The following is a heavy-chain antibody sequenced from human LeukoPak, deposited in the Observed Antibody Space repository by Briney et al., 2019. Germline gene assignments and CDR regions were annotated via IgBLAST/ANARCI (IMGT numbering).Heavy chain of an antibody. Sequence: PGGSLRLSCAASGFTFDDYAMHWVRQAPGKGLEWVSGISWNSGSIGYADSVKGRFTISRDNAKNSLYLQMNSLRAEDTALYYSAKDRAEVGATTFDYWGQGTLVTVSS. CDR3: AKDRAEVGATTFDY. D-gene: IGHD1-26*01. V-gene: IGHV3-9*01. CDR1: GFTFDDYA. CDR2: ISWNSGSI. J-gene: IGHJ4*02.